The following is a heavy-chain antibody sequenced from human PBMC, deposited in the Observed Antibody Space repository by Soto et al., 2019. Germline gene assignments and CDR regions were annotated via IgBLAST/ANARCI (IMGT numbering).Heavy chain of an antibody. CDR3: ANGPVVGANYKYYDMDV. Sequence: GGSLRLSCAASGFIFSSYWMHWVRQAPGKGLVWVSRIKSDGSSTTYADSVKGRFTISRDNARNTLYLQMDNLRAEDTAHYFCANGPVVGANYKYYDMDVWGRGTTVTVSS. D-gene: IGHD1-26*01. CDR2: IKSDGSST. J-gene: IGHJ6*02. V-gene: IGHV3-74*01. CDR1: GFIFSSYW.